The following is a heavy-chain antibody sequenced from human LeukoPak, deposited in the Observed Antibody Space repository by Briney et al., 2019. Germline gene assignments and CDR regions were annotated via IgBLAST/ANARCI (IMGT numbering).Heavy chain of an antibody. CDR2: INTNTGNP. Sequence: ASVKASCKASGYTFTSYAMNWVRQAPGQGLEWMGWINTNTGNPTYAQGFTGRFVFSLDTSASTAYLQISSLKAEDTAVYYCARGSRYSGSYRFDYWGQGTLVTVSS. J-gene: IGHJ4*02. D-gene: IGHD1-26*01. CDR1: GYTFTSYA. CDR3: ARGSRYSGSYRFDY. V-gene: IGHV7-4-1*02.